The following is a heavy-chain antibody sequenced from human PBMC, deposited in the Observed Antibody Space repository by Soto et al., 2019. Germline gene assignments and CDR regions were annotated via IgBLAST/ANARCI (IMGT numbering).Heavy chain of an antibody. CDR1: GASIRSTDYY. CDR2: VYYTGST. J-gene: IGHJ5*02. V-gene: IGHV4-30-4*01. D-gene: IGHD2-21*02. Sequence: QVQLQESGPELVKPSQTLSLTCTVSGASIRSTDYYWSWIGQAPGKGLEWIGYVYYTGSTYYNQSLMSRLTISVDTSKNQFSLKLTSVTAAETAVYYCVRTARQGAVAPHWFDLWGQGTQVTVSS. CDR3: VRTARQGAVAPHWFDL.